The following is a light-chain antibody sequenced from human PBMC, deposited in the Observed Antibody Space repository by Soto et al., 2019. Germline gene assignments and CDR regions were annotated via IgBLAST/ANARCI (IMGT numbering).Light chain of an antibody. V-gene: IGLV2-14*01. J-gene: IGLJ2*01. CDR3: QSYDSILSGVI. CDR2: EVT. Sequence: QSVLTQPASVSGSPGQSITISCTGTSSDVGGYNYVSWYQQHPGKAPKLLIYEVTNRPSGVSNRFSGSTSGNTASLTISGLQAEDEADYYCQSYDSILSGVIFGGGTKLTVL. CDR1: SSDVGGYNY.